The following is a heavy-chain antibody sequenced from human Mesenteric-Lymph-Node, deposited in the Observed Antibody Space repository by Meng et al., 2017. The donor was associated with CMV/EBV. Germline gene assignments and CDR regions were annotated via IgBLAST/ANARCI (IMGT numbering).Heavy chain of an antibody. V-gene: IGHV3-7*01. CDR3: ARVPCSSTSCYTGYYFDY. Sequence: GGSLRLSCAASGFTFSSYWMSWVRQVPGKGLEWVANIQQDGGEKYYVDSVKGRFTISRDNAKNSVYLQMNSLRAEDTAVYYCARVPCSSTSCYTGYYFDYWGQGTLVTVSS. CDR1: GFTFSSYW. J-gene: IGHJ4*02. CDR2: IQQDGGEK. D-gene: IGHD2-2*02.